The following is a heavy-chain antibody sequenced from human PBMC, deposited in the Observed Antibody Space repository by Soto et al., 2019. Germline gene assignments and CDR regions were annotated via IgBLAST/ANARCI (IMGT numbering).Heavy chain of an antibody. CDR1: GYSFTSYW. CDR2: IDPSDSYT. D-gene: IGHD3-22*01. CDR3: ARRVSSGYYTPYYYGMDV. J-gene: IGHJ6*02. V-gene: IGHV5-10-1*01. Sequence: GESLKISCKGSGYSFTSYWISWVRQMPGKGLEWMGRIDPSDSYTNYSPSFQGHVTISADKSISTAYLQWSSLKASDTAMYYCARRVSSGYYTPYYYGMDVWGRGTTVTVSS.